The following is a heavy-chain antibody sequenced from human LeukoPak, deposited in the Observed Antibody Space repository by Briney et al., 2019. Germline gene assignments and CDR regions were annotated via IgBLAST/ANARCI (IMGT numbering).Heavy chain of an antibody. CDR3: VNRLGGYCSSSSCYTEYYYMDV. CDR2: IRYDENKR. CDR1: GFTFSKYG. D-gene: IGHD2-2*02. J-gene: IGHJ6*03. V-gene: IGHV3-30*02. Sequence: GGSLRLSCAASGFTFSKYGMHWVRQAPGKGLEWVAFIRYDENKRHYADSVKGRFTISRDNSKNTLYLQMNSLRTEDTAVYYCVNRLGGYCSSSSCYTEYYYMDVWGKGTTVTVSS.